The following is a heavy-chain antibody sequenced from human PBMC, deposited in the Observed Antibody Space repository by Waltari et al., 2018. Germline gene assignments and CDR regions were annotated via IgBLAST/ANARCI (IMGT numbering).Heavy chain of an antibody. CDR3: ATGGWGFYLDN. CDR2: ISSTGTYT. D-gene: IGHD7-27*01. V-gene: IGHV3-21*01. CDR1: GFPLRSSS. J-gene: IGHJ4*02. Sequence: EVQLVESGGGLVKPGGSLRLSCAASGFPLRSSSMNWVRQAPGKGLEWISSISSTGTYTHYADSVKGRFTISRDNAKNSLYLQMNSLRAEDTGVYWCATGGWGFYLDNWGQGTLVTFSS.